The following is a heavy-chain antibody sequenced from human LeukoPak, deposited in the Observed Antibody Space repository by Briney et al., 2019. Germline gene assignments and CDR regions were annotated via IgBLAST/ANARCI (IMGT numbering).Heavy chain of an antibody. J-gene: IGHJ6*02. Sequence: SETLSLTCAVYGGSFSGYYWSWIRQPPGKGLEWIGEINHSGSTNYNPSLKSRVTISVDTSKNQFSLKLSSVTAADTAVYYCARNLALQLLARSYYYYGMDVWGQGTTVTVSS. CDR2: INHSGST. V-gene: IGHV4-34*01. CDR1: GGSFSGYY. D-gene: IGHD6-19*01. CDR3: ARNLALQLLARSYYYYGMDV.